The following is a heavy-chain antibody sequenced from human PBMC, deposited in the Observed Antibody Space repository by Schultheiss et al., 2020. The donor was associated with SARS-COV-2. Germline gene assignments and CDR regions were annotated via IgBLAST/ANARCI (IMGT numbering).Heavy chain of an antibody. CDR2: ISSSGSTI. V-gene: IGHV3-11*04. CDR1: GFTFSDYY. CDR3: AREFPTNGIAAAAERRGFDP. D-gene: IGHD6-13*01. Sequence: GESLKISCAASGFTFSDYYISWIRQAPGKGLEWISYISSSGSTIYYADSVKGRFTISRDNSKNTLYLQMNSLRAEDTAVYYCAREFPTNGIAAAAERRGFDPWGQGTLVTVSS. J-gene: IGHJ5*02.